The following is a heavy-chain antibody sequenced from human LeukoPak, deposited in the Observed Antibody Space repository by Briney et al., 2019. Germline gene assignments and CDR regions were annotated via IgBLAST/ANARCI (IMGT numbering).Heavy chain of an antibody. J-gene: IGHJ4*02. Sequence: SGPALVKPTQTPTLTCAFSGFSLSTSGMCVSWIRQPPGKALEWLALIDWDDDKYYSTSLKTRLTISKDTSKNQVVLTMTNMDPVDTATYYCARTHYYGSGSYSQIDYWGQGTLVTVSS. CDR1: GFSLSTSGMC. D-gene: IGHD3-10*01. V-gene: IGHV2-70*01. CDR3: ARTHYYGSGSYSQIDY. CDR2: IDWDDDK.